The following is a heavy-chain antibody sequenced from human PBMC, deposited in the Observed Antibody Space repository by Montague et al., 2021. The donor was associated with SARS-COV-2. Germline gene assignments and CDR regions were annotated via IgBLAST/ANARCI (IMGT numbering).Heavy chain of an antibody. CDR2: TYYRSKWDS. CDR3: ASSGITLTGLDAFDI. Sequence: CAISGDSDSSKSVAWNWIRQSPSRGLEWLGRTYYRSKWDSDYAESVKRRLVITPDTSKNQVSLQLNSVIPEDTAVYLCASSGITLTGLDAFDIWGQGTMVTVSS. D-gene: IGHD3-9*01. J-gene: IGHJ3*02. V-gene: IGHV6-1*01. CDR1: GDSDSSKSVA.